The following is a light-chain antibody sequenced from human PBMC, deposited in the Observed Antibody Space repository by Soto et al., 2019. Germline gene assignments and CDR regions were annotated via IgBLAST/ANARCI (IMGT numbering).Light chain of an antibody. Sequence: DIQMTQSPSSLSASVGDRVTITCRASQSIRSNLNWYQQKPGKAPKLLIHAASTLQSGVPSRFSGSGSGTDFTLTISSLQPEDFATYYCQQSYRTPLTFGQGAKLEIK. CDR3: QQSYRTPLT. V-gene: IGKV1-39*01. CDR1: QSIRSN. J-gene: IGKJ2*01. CDR2: AAS.